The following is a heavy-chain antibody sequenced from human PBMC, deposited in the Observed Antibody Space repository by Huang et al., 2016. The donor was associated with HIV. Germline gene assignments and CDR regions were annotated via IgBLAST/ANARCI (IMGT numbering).Heavy chain of an antibody. J-gene: IGHJ3*02. Sequence: QVQLVESGGGVVQPGRSLRLSCAASGFPFNNHAMHWVRQAQGKGVDWVAVISNDGSNNYYADSGKGRFTISRDSSKSTLFLHMTSLRTEDTAVYYCARAKDTWDAYDIWGQGTMVIVSS. D-gene: IGHD5-18*01. CDR3: ARAKDTWDAYDI. CDR2: ISNDGSNN. V-gene: IGHV3-30-3*01. CDR1: GFPFNNHA.